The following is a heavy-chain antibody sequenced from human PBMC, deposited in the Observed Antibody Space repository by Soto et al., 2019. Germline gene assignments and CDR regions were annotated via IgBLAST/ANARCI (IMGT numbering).Heavy chain of an antibody. Sequence: PSETLSLTCTVSGGSISSYYWSWIRQPPGKGLEWIGYIYYSGSTNYNPSLKSRVTISVDTSKNQFSLKLSSVTAADTAVYYCARRHSSSWSNWFDPWGQGTLVTVSS. V-gene: IGHV4-59*08. CDR1: GGSISSYY. CDR3: ARRHSSSWSNWFDP. CDR2: IYYSGST. D-gene: IGHD6-13*01. J-gene: IGHJ5*02.